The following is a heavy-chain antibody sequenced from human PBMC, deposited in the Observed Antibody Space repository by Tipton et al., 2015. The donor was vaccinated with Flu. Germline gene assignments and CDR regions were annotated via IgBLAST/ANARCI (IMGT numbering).Heavy chain of an antibody. CDR3: ARDHPPSITVLGEITDYFGMAV. J-gene: IGHJ6*02. D-gene: IGHD3-3*01. V-gene: IGHV3-11*01. CDR1: GFIFSNSG. Sequence: SLRLSCAASGFIFSNSGMHWIRQLPGKGLEWVSHISSSGSTINYADSVKGRFTISRDNAKNSLYLQMNSLRAEDTAVYYCARDHPPSITVLGEITDYFGMAVWGQGTTVTVSS. CDR2: ISSSGSTI.